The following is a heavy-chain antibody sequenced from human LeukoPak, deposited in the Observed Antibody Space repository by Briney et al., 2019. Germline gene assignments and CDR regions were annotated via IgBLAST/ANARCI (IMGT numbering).Heavy chain of an antibody. V-gene: IGHV4-39*07. CDR3: ASKAVAGFNDY. CDR1: GFTFSNHGM. D-gene: IGHD6-19*01. J-gene: IGHJ4*02. CDR2: IYYSGNT. Sequence: GTLRLSCAASGFTFSNHGMNWVRQPPGKGLEWIGSIYYSGNTYYNPSLKSRVTISIDTSKNQFSLKLNSVTAADTAVYYCASKAVAGFNDYWGQGTLVSVSS.